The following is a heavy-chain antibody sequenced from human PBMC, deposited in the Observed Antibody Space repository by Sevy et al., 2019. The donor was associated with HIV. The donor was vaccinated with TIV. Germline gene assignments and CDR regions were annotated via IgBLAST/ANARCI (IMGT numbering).Heavy chain of an antibody. CDR1: GFTFSNAW. CDR3: TTAPKRPYGMDV. Sequence: GGSLRLSCAASGFTFSNAWMSWVRQAPGKGLEWVGRIKSKTDGGTTDYAAPVKGRFTISREDSKNTLYLQMNSLKTEDTAVYYCTTAPKRPYGMDVWGQGTTATVSS. V-gene: IGHV3-15*01. CDR2: IKSKTDGGTT. J-gene: IGHJ6*02.